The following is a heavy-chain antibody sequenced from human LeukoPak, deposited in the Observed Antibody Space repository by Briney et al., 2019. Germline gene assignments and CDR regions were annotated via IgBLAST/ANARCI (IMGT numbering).Heavy chain of an antibody. CDR2: IDPSDSYI. J-gene: IGHJ4*02. CDR1: GYGFTSYW. D-gene: IGHD6-13*01. CDR3: ARQGIGQQLEVAY. V-gene: IGHV5-10-1*01. Sequence: GESLKISCKGSGYGFTSYWISWVRQMPGKGLEWMGKIDPSDSYINYSPSFQGHVTISADKSMSTAYLQWSSLKASDTAMYYCARQGIGQQLEVAYRGQGTLVTVSS.